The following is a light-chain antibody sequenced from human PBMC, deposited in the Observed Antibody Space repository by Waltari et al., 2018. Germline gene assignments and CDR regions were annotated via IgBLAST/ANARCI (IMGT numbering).Light chain of an antibody. V-gene: IGKV3-11*01. CDR3: QQRSNWPPAIT. J-gene: IGKJ5*01. CDR1: QSVSNY. CDR2: DAS. Sequence: EIVLTQSPATLSLSQGARATLACRASQSVSNYLAWYQKKPGQAPRLLIYDASNRATGIPTRFSGSGSGTDFTLTISSLEAEDFAVYYCQQRSNWPPAITFGQGTRLEIK.